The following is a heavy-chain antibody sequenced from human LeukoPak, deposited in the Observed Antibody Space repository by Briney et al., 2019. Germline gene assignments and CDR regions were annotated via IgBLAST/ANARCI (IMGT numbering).Heavy chain of an antibody. Sequence: SETLSLTCTVSGGSISSSSYFWGRIRQPPGRGLEWIGGRYYSGNTYYNPSLKSRVTISVDTSKNQFSLKLSSVTAADTAVYYCATSHDYGDYWGQGTLVTVSS. CDR2: RYYSGNT. J-gene: IGHJ4*02. CDR1: GGSISSSSYF. V-gene: IGHV4-39*01. CDR3: ATSHDYGDY.